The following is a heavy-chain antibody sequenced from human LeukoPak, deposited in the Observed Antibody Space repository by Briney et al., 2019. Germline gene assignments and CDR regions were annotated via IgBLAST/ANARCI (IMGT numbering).Heavy chain of an antibody. CDR1: GFTFSSYG. D-gene: IGHD1-26*01. CDR3: VKDKGGSYYYFDY. CDR2: ISYDGSNK. V-gene: IGHV3-30*18. J-gene: IGHJ4*02. Sequence: GGSLRLSCAASGFTFSSYGMHWVRQAPGKGLEWVAVISYDGSNKYYADSVKGRFTISRDNSKNTLYLQMNSLRAEDTAVYYCVKDKGGSYYYFDYWGQGTLVTVSS.